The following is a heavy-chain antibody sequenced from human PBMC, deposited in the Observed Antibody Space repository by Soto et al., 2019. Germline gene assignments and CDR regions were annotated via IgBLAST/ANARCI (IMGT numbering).Heavy chain of an antibody. D-gene: IGHD3-3*01. J-gene: IGHJ6*02. CDR3: ARALAVLRFLEWSGMDV. V-gene: IGHV3-30-3*01. CDR1: GFTFSSYA. Sequence: VGSLRLSCAASGFTFSSYAMHWVRQAPGKGLEWVAVISYDGSNKYYADSVKGRFTISRDNSKNTLYLQMNSLRAEDTAVYYCARALAVLRFLEWSGMDVWGQGTTVTVSS. CDR2: ISYDGSNK.